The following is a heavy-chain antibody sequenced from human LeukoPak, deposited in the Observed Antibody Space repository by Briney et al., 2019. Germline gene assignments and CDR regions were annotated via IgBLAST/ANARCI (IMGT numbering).Heavy chain of an antibody. CDR2: ISGSGGST. Sequence: GGSLRLSCAASGFTFSSYAMSWVRQAPGKGLEWVSAISGSGGSTYYADSVKGRFTISRDNSKNTLYLQMNSLRAEDTAVYYCAKDRADYDFWSGYYIRPYYFDYWGQEPWSPSPQ. CDR1: GFTFSSYA. J-gene: IGHJ4*01. CDR3: AKDRADYDFWSGYYIRPYYFDY. D-gene: IGHD3-3*01. V-gene: IGHV3-23*01.